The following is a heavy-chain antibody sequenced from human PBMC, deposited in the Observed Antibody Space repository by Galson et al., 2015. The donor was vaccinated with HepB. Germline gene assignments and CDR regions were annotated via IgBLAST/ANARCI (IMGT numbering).Heavy chain of an antibody. CDR2: INPSGGST. CDR1: GYTFTSYY. V-gene: IGHV1-46*01. D-gene: IGHD3-16*01. CDR3: ARDLPLGDAFDY. J-gene: IGHJ4*02. Sequence: SVKVSCKASGYTFTSYYMHWARQAPGQGLEWMGIINPSGGSTSYAQKFQGRVTMTRDTSTSTVYMELSSLRSEDTAVYYCARDLPLGDAFDYWGQGTLVTVSS.